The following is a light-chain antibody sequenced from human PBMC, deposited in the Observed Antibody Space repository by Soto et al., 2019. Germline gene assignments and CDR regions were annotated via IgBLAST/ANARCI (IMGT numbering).Light chain of an antibody. CDR2: GTS. V-gene: IGKV3-20*01. J-gene: IGKJ1*01. Sequence: EIVVTQSPGTLSLSPGERATLSCRASRSVSSSYLAWYQQKPGQAPRLLIYGTSSRATGIPDRFSGSGSGTDFTLTITRLEPEDFAVYYCHQYGISPPRTFGEGTKVDIK. CDR3: HQYGISPPRT. CDR1: RSVSSSY.